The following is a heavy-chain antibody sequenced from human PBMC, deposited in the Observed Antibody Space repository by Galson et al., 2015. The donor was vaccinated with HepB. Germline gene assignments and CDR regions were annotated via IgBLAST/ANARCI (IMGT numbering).Heavy chain of an antibody. V-gene: IGHV1-2*06. CDR3: AMDGGHSGHDWWFDL. CDR1: GYTFNDYC. J-gene: IGHJ5*02. CDR2: INPKNGVA. Sequence: SVKVSCKASGYTFNDYCMHWVRQAPGQGLEWMGRINPKNGVADSAQKFQGRFTMTTDTSITTAYMEFTSLKSDDTAVYYCAMDGGHSGHDWWFDLWGQGTLVTISS. D-gene: IGHD5-12*01.